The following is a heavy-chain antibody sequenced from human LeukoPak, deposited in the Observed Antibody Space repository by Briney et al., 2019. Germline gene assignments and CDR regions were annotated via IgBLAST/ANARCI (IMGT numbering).Heavy chain of an antibody. CDR2: INAGNGNT. CDR3: ARDHWRSTPGSDP. J-gene: IGHJ5*02. D-gene: IGHD2-2*01. V-gene: IGHV1-3*01. CDR1: GYTFTSYA. Sequence: ASVKVSCKASGYTFTSYAMHWVRQAPGQRLEWMGWINAGNGNTKYSQKFQGRVTITRDTSASTAYMELSSLRSEDTAVYYYARDHWRSTPGSDPWGQGTLVTVSS.